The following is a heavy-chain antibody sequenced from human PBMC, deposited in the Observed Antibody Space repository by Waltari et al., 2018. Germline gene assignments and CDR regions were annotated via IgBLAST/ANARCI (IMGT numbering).Heavy chain of an antibody. D-gene: IGHD3-3*01. V-gene: IGHV2-26*01. CDR1: GFSLSNARMG. Sequence: QVTLKESGPVLVKPTETLTLTCTVSGFSLSNARMGVSWIRQPPGKALAWLAHIFSNDEKSYRTALKSRLTISKDTSKSQVVLTMTNMDPVDTATYYSARIIRNYDFWSGYYHLDPWGQGTLVTVSS. CDR2: IFSNDEK. J-gene: IGHJ5*02. CDR3: ARIIRNYDFWSGYYHLDP.